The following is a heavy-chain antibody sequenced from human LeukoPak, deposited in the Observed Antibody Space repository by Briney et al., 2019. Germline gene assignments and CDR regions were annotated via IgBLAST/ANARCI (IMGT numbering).Heavy chain of an antibody. CDR1: GGFINSINYY. CDR3: ARDQRYGDYQPYFDY. CDR2: FYYSGST. D-gene: IGHD4-17*01. V-gene: IGHV4-39*07. J-gene: IGHJ4*02. Sequence: SETLSLTCTVSGGFINSINYYWGWIRQPPGTGLEWIGSFYYSGSTYYNPSLKSRVTISVDTSKNQFSLKLSSVTAADTAVYYCARDQRYGDYQPYFDYWGQGTLVTVSS.